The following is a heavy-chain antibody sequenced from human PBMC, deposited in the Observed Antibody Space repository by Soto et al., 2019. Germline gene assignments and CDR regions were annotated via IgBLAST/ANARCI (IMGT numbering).Heavy chain of an antibody. CDR2: LTVTGDSA. CDR1: GFRLSDSA. CDR3: AKNGCSYPACYPYYYYVVV. Sequence: EVQLLESGGGLVQPGGSLRLSCAASGFRLSDSAVSWVRQAPGKGLEWVSNLTVTGDSAFYSDSVKGRFTISRDIFKSTLYLQMNSLRAEDTAVYYCAKNGCSYPACYPYYYYVVVWGRVTTVTVSS. V-gene: IGHV3-23*01. D-gene: IGHD2-15*01. J-gene: IGHJ6*03.